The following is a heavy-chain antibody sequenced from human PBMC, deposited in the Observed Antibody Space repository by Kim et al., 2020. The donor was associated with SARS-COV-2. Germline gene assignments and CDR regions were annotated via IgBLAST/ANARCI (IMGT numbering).Heavy chain of an antibody. CDR3: ARSPSFGVAGLDY. J-gene: IGHJ4*02. V-gene: IGHV4-39*07. D-gene: IGHD3-3*01. Sequence: YNPSLKSRVTISVDTSKNQFSLKLSSVTAADTAVYYCARSPSFGVAGLDYWGQGTLVTVSS.